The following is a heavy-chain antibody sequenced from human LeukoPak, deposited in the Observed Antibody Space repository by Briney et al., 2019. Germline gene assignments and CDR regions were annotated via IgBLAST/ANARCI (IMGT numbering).Heavy chain of an antibody. D-gene: IGHD3-10*01. J-gene: IGHJ4*02. Sequence: GGSLRLSCAASGFTFDDYAMHWVRQAPGKGLEWVSGISWNSGSIGYADSVKGRFTISRDNAKNSLYLQMNSLRAEDTALYYCAKDYYGSGSYSNSYPDYWGQGTLVTVSS. V-gene: IGHV3-9*01. CDR1: GFTFDDYA. CDR3: AKDYYGSGSYSNSYPDY. CDR2: ISWNSGSI.